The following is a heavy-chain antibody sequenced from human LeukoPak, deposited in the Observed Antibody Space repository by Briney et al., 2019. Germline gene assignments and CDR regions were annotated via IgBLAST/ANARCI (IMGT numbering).Heavy chain of an antibody. CDR1: GFTFNKYW. D-gene: IGHD4-23*01. Sequence: GGSLRLSCAASGFTFNKYWMMWVRQARGKGLEWVANIREDGSEKNYVDSVKGRFTISRDNAKISLYLQMNSLRVEDTAVYYCATDRKVGTWDPRFDYWGQGTLVTVSS. J-gene: IGHJ4*02. CDR3: ATDRKVGTWDPRFDY. CDR2: IREDGSEK. V-gene: IGHV3-7*01.